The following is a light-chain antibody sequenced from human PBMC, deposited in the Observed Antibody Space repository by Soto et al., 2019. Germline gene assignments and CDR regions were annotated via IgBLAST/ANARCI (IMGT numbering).Light chain of an antibody. V-gene: IGLV2-14*01. Sequence: QSALTQPASVSGSPGQSITISCTGTSNYVSWYQQHPGKAPKLMIYDVSNRPSGVSNRFSGSKSGNTASLTISGLQAEDEADYYCNSFTSSGTVVFGGGTKVTVL. CDR1: SNY. J-gene: IGLJ2*01. CDR3: NSFTSSGTVV. CDR2: DVS.